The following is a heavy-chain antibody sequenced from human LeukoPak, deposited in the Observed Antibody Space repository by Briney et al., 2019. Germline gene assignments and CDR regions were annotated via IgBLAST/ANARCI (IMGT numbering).Heavy chain of an antibody. CDR1: GFTFNTYA. D-gene: IGHD3-9*01. Sequence: QPGRSLRLSCAASGFTFNTYAMHWVRQAPGKGLEWVSIVWYDGINKYCEDSVKGRFTISRDNSKNTLYLQMNSLRAEDTGVYYCAREKDWSLDYWGQGTLVTVSS. J-gene: IGHJ4*02. V-gene: IGHV3-33*01. CDR2: VWYDGINK. CDR3: AREKDWSLDY.